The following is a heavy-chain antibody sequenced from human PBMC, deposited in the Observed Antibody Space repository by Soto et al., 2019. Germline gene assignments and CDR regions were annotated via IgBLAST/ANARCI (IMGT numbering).Heavy chain of an antibody. V-gene: IGHV4-59*11. D-gene: IGHD2-8*01. Sequence: QVQLQESGPGLVKPSETLSLTCSVSGGSITAHYWSWIRQPPGKGLEWIGNIYYTGNTNYNPSLKSRITISIDTSTTQFSLKLNSLTAADTAVYYCATGGMYDFDPWGQGTLVTVSS. CDR2: IYYTGNT. J-gene: IGHJ5*02. CDR1: GGSITAHY. CDR3: ATGGMYDFDP.